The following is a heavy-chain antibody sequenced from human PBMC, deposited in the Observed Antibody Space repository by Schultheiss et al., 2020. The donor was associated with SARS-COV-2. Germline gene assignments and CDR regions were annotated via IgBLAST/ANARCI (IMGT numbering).Heavy chain of an antibody. CDR3: ARLHYHYGMDV. Sequence: GSLRLSCAVYGGSFSGYYWSWIRQPPGKGLEWIGEINHSGSTNYNPSLKSRVTISVDTSKNQFSLMLSSLTAADTAVYYCARLHYHYGMDVWGQGTTVTVSS. CDR1: GGSFSGYY. CDR2: INHSGST. J-gene: IGHJ6*02. V-gene: IGHV4-34*01.